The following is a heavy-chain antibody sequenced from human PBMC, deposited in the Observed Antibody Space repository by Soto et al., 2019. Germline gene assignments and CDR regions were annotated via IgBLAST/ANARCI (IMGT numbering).Heavy chain of an antibody. V-gene: IGHV3-66*01. J-gene: IGHJ4*02. Sequence: EVQLVESGGGLVQPGGSLRLSCAASGFTVSSNYMSWVRQAPGKGLEWVAVIYSGGSTYYADSVKGRFIISSDNSENTLFLQMNSLRVEDTAVYYCGRDKAVGDTDYWGQGTLVTVS. CDR2: IYSGGST. CDR1: GFTVSSNY. D-gene: IGHD1-26*01. CDR3: GRDKAVGDTDY.